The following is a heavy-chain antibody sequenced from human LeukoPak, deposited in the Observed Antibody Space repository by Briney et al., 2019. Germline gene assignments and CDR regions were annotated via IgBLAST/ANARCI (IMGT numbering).Heavy chain of an antibody. CDR1: GGSISSYY. CDR2: IYTSGST. Sequence: PSGTLSLTCTVSGGSISSYYWSWIRQPAGKGLEWIGRIYTSGSTNYNPSLKSRVTMSVDTSKNQFSLKLSSVTAADTAVYYCARVVPAAILGSDYYYYMDVWGKGTTVTVSS. D-gene: IGHD2-2*02. V-gene: IGHV4-4*07. J-gene: IGHJ6*03. CDR3: ARVVPAAILGSDYYYYMDV.